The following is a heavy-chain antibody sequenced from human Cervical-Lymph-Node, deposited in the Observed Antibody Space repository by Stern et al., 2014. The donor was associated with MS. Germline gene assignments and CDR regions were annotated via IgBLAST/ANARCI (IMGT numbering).Heavy chain of an antibody. CDR1: GFSLRTSEVG. D-gene: IGHD3-22*01. CDR2: IYWDDDK. J-gene: IGHJ4*02. Sequence: QVTLKESGPALLKPTQTLTLTCTFSGFSLRTSEVGVGWIRQPPGKALEWLALIYWDDDKRYNSSLRSRLTVTKDTSKSQVVLTMTNMDPADTATYYCAHSLRGYYESSGYWRDKITCFDSWGQGTVVTVSS. CDR3: AHSLRGYYESSGYWRDKITCFDS. V-gene: IGHV2-5*02.